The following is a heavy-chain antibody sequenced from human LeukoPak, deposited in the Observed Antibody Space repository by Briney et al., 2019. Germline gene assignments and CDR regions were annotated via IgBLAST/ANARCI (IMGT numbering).Heavy chain of an antibody. CDR1: KFTFSSYE. CDR2: ISSSDNTI. V-gene: IGHV3-48*03. D-gene: IGHD3-22*01. J-gene: IGHJ4*02. Sequence: GGSLRLSCAASKFTFSSYEMNWVRQAPGKGLEWISYISSSDNTIYYADSVKGRFTISRDNAKNSLYLQMNSLRAEDTAVYYCAREPYDSGGGWGQGTLVTVSS. CDR3: AREPYDSGGG.